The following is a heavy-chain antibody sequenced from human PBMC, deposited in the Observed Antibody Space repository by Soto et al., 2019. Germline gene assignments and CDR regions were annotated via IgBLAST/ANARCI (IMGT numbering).Heavy chain of an antibody. D-gene: IGHD3-16*02. J-gene: IGHJ6*02. CDR2: IYYSGST. CDR3: ARLIMITFGGVIAKRSYYYGMDV. CDR1: GGSISSYY. Sequence: SETLSLTCTVSGGSISSYYWRWIRQPPGKGLEWIGYIYYSGSTNYNPSLKSRVTISVDTSKNQFSLKLSSVTAADTAVYYCARLIMITFGGVIAKRSYYYGMDVWGQGTTVT. V-gene: IGHV4-59*12.